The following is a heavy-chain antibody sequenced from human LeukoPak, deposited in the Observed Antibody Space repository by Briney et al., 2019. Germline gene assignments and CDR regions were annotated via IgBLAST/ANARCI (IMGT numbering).Heavy chain of an antibody. CDR2: RYYSGST. J-gene: IGHJ1*01. V-gene: IGHV4-59*01. CDR1: GGSISSYY. CDR3: ARVRGDFETD. D-gene: IGHD3-16*01. Sequence: SETLSLTCSVSGGSISSYYWTWIRQPPGKGLEWIGYRYYSGSTTYNPSLKSRVTISVDTYKRQFSLKLISVTAADTAIYYCARVRGDFETDWGQGTLVTVSS.